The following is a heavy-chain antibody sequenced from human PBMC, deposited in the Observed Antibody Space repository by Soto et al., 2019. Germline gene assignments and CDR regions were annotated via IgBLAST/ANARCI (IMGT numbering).Heavy chain of an antibody. CDR2: IVVGSGNT. V-gene: IGHV1-58*01. J-gene: IGHJ4*02. Sequence: ASVKVSCKASGFTFTSSAVQWVRQARGQRLEWIGWIVVGSGNTNYAQKFQERVTITRDMSTSTAYMELSSLRSEDTAVYYCAAAARKVTAIPTVGEYWGQGTLVTVSS. CDR1: GFTFTSSA. D-gene: IGHD2-21*02. CDR3: AAAARKVTAIPTVGEY.